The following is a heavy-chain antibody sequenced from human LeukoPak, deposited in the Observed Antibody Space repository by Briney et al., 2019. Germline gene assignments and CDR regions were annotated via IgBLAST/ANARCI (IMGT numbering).Heavy chain of an antibody. CDR3: ARGMRFGPPYYYSSMDV. J-gene: IGHJ6*03. Sequence: PSETLSLTCTVAGGSISSYYWSWIWQPPGKGLEWIGYIYYRGGTNYNPSLKSRVTISVDTSKHQFSLTLSSVTAADTAVYYCARGMRFGPPYYYSSMDVWGKGPTVTISS. V-gene: IGHV4-59*01. CDR1: GGSISSYY. CDR2: IYYRGGT. D-gene: IGHD3-16*01.